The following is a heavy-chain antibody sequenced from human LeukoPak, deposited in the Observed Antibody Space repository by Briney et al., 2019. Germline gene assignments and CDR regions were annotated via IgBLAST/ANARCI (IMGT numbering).Heavy chain of an antibody. CDR3: TIGGASGSLAH. J-gene: IGHJ4*02. V-gene: IGHV4-4*07. CDR1: RASISDNY. D-gene: IGHD6-13*01. Sequence: KPSETLSLTCTVSRASISDNYWSWSRQPAGKAPEWIGRTYTSGDTNYNPSLKSRASVSVDTSKNQFYLSLRYVTAADTAVYYCTIGGASGSLAHWGPGTLVTVSS. CDR2: TYTSGDT.